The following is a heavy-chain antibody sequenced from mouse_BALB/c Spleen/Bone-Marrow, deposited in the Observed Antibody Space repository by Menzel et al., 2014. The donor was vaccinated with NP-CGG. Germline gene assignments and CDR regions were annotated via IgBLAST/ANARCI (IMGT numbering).Heavy chain of an antibody. CDR2: IGIGGST. Sequence: VQLQQSGPGLVAPSQSLSITCTVSGFSLTDYGVHWVRRPPGKGLEWLGIIGIGGSTNYNSALMSRLSIDKDNSKSQVFLKMNSLQTDDTAMYYCARASYYYGSGYDYWGQGTTLTVSS. CDR3: ARASYYYGSGYDY. CDR1: GFSLTDYG. J-gene: IGHJ2*01. D-gene: IGHD1-1*01. V-gene: IGHV2-9*02.